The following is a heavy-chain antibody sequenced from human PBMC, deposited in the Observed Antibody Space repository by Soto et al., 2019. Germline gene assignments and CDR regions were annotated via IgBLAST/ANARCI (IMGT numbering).Heavy chain of an antibody. Sequence: ASVKVSCKASGYTFTGYYMHWVRQAPGQGLEWMGWINHNSGGTKYAKQFQGRVTMTRDTSLSTAYMERSRLRSDDTAVYYWERAGYSSSFDYWGQGTLVTVSS. D-gene: IGHD6-6*01. CDR2: INHNSGGT. V-gene: IGHV1-2*02. J-gene: IGHJ4*02. CDR3: ERAGYSSSFDY. CDR1: GYTFTGYY.